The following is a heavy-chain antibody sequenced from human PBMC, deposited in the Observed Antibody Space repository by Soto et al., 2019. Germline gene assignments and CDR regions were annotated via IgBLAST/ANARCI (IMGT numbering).Heavy chain of an antibody. CDR3: AKKQNLDY. CDR2: IKEDGSEK. J-gene: IGHJ4*02. CDR1: GFTFSSYW. Sequence: PGGSLRLSCAASGFTFSSYWMSWVRQAPGKGLEWVANIKEDGSEKYYVASVKGRFTISRDNTKNSLYLQMNSLRVEDTAVFYCAKKQNLDYWGQGTPVTVSS. V-gene: IGHV3-7*01.